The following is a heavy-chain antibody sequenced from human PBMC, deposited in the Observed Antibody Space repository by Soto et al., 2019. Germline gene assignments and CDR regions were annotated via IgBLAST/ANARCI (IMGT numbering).Heavy chain of an antibody. V-gene: IGHV1-2*02. CDR2: INPDSGAT. J-gene: IGHJ4*02. CDR1: GYSFTGYY. D-gene: IGHD2-8*02. Sequence: HEHLVQSGAEVKRPGASLKVSCKASGYSFTGYYIHWVRQAPGQGLEWMGWINPDSGATNYAQNFQGRVTLTSDTSISTASMDLTSLTSDDTAGYYCARGDDGTGGYPFPYFDYWGQGTLVIVSS. CDR3: ARGDDGTGGYPFPYFDY.